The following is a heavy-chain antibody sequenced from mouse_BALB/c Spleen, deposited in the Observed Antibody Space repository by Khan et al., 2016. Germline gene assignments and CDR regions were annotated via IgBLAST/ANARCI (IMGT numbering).Heavy chain of an antibody. CDR1: GYTITDYV. J-gene: IGHJ2*01. V-gene: IGHV1-77*01. CDR3: ARGLYDGYV. D-gene: IGHD2-3*01. Sequence: QVQLQQSGPELVKPGASVKMSCKASGYTITDYVITWVKQRTGQGLEWIGEIFPGSGSIYYHEKFKGKATLTADNSSNTVYMQVSSLTSEDSAVYFCARGLYDGYVWGQGTTLTVSS. CDR2: IFPGSGSI.